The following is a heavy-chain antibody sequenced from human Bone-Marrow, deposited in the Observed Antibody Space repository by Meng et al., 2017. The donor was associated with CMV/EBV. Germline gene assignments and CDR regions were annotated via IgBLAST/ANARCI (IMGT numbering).Heavy chain of an antibody. CDR2: ISGSGGST. D-gene: IGHD2-2*02. CDR3: AKLLALGCSSTSCYTGDY. Sequence: GGSLKISCAASGFTFSSYAMSWVRQAPGKGLEWVSAISGSGGSTYYADSVKGRFTISRDNSKNTLYLQMNSLRAEDTAVYYCAKLLALGCSSTSCYTGDYWGQGTLVTVSS. CDR1: GFTFSSYA. J-gene: IGHJ4*02. V-gene: IGHV3-23*01.